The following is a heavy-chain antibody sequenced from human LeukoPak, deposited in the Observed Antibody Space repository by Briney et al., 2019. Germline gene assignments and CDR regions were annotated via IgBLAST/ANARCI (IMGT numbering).Heavy chain of an antibody. CDR2: TVGGGDGT. CDR3: AKDVGKWESLHFFDY. D-gene: IGHD1-26*01. V-gene: IGHV3-23*01. J-gene: IGHJ4*02. CDR1: GFTFSSTS. Sequence: PGGSLRLSCAASGFTFSSTSMSWVRQAPGKGLEWVAVTVGGGDGTYYADSVKGRFTISRDNSNNTLYLQMNSLRAEDTAVYYCAKDVGKWESLHFFDYWGQGTLVTVSS.